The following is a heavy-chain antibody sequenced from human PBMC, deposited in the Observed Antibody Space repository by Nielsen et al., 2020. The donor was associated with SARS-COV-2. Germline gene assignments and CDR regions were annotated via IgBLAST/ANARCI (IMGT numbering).Heavy chain of an antibody. D-gene: IGHD7-27*01. CDR3: ARGNGWGSYFDY. J-gene: IGHJ4*02. Sequence: GESLKISCAASGFTCSRYAMHWVRQAPGKGLEWVAVISYDGSNKYYVDSVKGRFTISRDNSKNTLYLQINSLRAEDTAVYYCARGNGWGSYFDYWGQGTLVTVSS. V-gene: IGHV3-30-3*01. CDR1: GFTCSRYA. CDR2: ISYDGSNK.